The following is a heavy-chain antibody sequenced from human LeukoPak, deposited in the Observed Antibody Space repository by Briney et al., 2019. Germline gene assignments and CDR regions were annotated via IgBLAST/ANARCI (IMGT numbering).Heavy chain of an antibody. V-gene: IGHV3-66*01. J-gene: IGHJ6*02. CDR2: IYSGGST. CDR1: GFTFSSYW. CDR3: ARDKYYYDSSGYSPYYYYYGMDV. D-gene: IGHD3-22*01. Sequence: GGSLRLSCGASGFTFSSYWMHWVRQAPGKGLEWVSVIYSGGSTYYADSVKGRFTISRDNSKNTLYLQMNSLRAEDTAVYYCARDKYYYDSSGYSPYYYYYGMDVWGQGTTVTVSS.